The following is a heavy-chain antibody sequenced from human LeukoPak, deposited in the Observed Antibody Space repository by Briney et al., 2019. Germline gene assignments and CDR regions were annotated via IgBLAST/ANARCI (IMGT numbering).Heavy chain of an antibody. D-gene: IGHD1-26*01. V-gene: IGHV3-7*04. J-gene: IGHJ3*02. CDR1: GFTFSSYW. Sequence: GGSLRLSCAASGFTFSSYWMSWVRQAPGKGLEWVANIKQDGSEKYYVDSVKGRFTIPRDNARNSLYLQMNSLRAEDTAVYYCARDLIVGATERAFDIWGQGTMVTVSS. CDR2: IKQDGSEK. CDR3: ARDLIVGATERAFDI.